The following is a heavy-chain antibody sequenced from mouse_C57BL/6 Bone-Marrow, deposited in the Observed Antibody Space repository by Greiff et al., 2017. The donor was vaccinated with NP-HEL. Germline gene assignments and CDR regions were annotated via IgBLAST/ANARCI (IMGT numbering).Heavy chain of an antibody. D-gene: IGHD4-1*01. Sequence: QVQLQQPGAELVKPGASVKFSCKASGYPFTSYWMHWVKQSPGNSLDWIGYIYPNNGVTSYNEKFKGKATLTVDKSASTAYMQLRSLTSEDSAVYYCAGVWEPVAYWGQGTLVTVSA. V-gene: IGHV1-64*01. CDR3: AGVWEPVAY. CDR2: IYPNNGVT. CDR1: GYPFTSYW. J-gene: IGHJ3*01.